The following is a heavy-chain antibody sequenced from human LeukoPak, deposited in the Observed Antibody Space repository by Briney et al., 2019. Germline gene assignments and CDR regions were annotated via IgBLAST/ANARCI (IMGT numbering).Heavy chain of an antibody. V-gene: IGHV3-30*03. J-gene: IGHJ4*02. CDR2: ISYDGSNK. Sequence: GGSLRLSCAASGFTFSSYGMHWVRQAPGKGLEWVAVISYDGSNKYYTDSVKGRFTISRDNSKNTLYLQMNSLRAEDTAVYYCARESLFDYWGQGTLVTVSS. CDR3: ARESLFDY. CDR1: GFTFSSYG.